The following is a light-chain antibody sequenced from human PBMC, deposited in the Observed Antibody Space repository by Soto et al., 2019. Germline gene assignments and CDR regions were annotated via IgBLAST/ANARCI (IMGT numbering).Light chain of an antibody. CDR2: AAS. CDR3: QKYSSVIT. V-gene: IGKV1-27*01. CDR1: QGISNF. J-gene: IGKJ5*01. Sequence: DIQMTQSPSSLSASVGDRVTITCRASQGISNFLAWYQQKPGKVPKLLISAASTLQSGVPSRFNGSGSGTDFTLTITSLQPDDVATYYCQKYSSVITFRQGTRLEIK.